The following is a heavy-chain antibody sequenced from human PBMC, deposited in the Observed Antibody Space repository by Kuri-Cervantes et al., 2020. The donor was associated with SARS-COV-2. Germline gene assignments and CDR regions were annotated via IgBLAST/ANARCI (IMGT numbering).Heavy chain of an antibody. CDR1: GFTFSDYY. CDR2: ISSSSSYT. J-gene: IGHJ6*02. Sequence: GESLKISCAASGFTFSDYYMSWIRQAPGKGLERVSYISSSSSYTNYADSVKGRFTISRDNAKNSLYLQMNSLRAEDTAVYYCAGRRPGDSYYYGMDVWGQGTTVTVSS. D-gene: IGHD7-27*01. CDR3: AGRRPGDSYYYGMDV. V-gene: IGHV3-11*06.